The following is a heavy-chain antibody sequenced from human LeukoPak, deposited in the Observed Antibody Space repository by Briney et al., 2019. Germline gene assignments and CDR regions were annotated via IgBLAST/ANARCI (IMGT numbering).Heavy chain of an antibody. J-gene: IGHJ4*02. D-gene: IGHD6-19*01. Sequence: GGSLRLSCAASGLTSSSYQMNWVRQAPGKGLEWVSYISTSGSTTYYADSVKGRFTISRDNAKNSLYLQMNSLRAEDTAVYYCARARWSSTGWFLGYWGQGTLVTVSS. V-gene: IGHV3-48*03. CDR2: ISTSGSTT. CDR3: ARARWSSTGWFLGY. CDR1: GLTSSSYQ.